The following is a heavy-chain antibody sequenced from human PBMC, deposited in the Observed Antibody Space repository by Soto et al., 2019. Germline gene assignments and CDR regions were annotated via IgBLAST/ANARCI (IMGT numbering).Heavy chain of an antibody. V-gene: IGHV1-24*01. Sequence: ASVKVSCKVSGYTLTELSMHWVRQAPGKGLEWMGGFDPEDGETIYAQKFQGRVTMTEDTSTDTAYMELSSLRSEDTAVYYFATSPSSSSDYYYYYGMDVWGQGTTVTVSS. CDR2: FDPEDGET. D-gene: IGHD6-6*01. CDR3: ATSPSSSSDYYYYYGMDV. J-gene: IGHJ6*02. CDR1: GYTLTELS.